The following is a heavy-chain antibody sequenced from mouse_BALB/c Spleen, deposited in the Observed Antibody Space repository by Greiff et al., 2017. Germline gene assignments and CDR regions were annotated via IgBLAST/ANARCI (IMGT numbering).Heavy chain of an antibody. J-gene: IGHJ4*01. CDR2: IYPGDGDT. Sequence: QVQLQQSGAELARPGASVKLSCKASGYTFTSYWMQWVKQRPGQGLEWIGAIYPGDGDTRYTQKFKGKATLTADKSSSTAYMQLSSLASEDSAVYYCASDGITTGYYAMDYWGQGTSVTVSS. CDR1: GYTFTSYW. V-gene: IGHV1-87*01. CDR3: ASDGITTGYYAMDY. D-gene: IGHD2-4*01.